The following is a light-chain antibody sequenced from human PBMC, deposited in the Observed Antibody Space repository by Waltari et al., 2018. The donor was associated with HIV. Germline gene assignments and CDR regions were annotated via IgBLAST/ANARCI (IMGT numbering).Light chain of an antibody. CDR1: QAIAGY. J-gene: IGKJ4*02. V-gene: IGKV1-9*01. Sequence: DTQLTQSPPFLSASVVDRVTITCRASQAIAGYLAWYQQKPGKPPNLLIYETSTLQNGVPSRFSGSGSGTEFTLTISSLQPEDFTTYYCQQLNTYPPTFGGGTKVEIK. CDR3: QQLNTYPPT. CDR2: ETS.